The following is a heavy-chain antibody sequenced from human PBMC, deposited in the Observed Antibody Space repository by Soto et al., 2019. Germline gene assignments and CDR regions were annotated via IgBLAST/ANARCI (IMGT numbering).Heavy chain of an antibody. CDR3: ARARRRGPGHY. CDR1: GGSFSGYY. J-gene: IGHJ4*02. V-gene: IGHV4-34*01. CDR2: INHSGST. Sequence: SETLSLTCAVYGGSFSGYYWSWIRQPPGKGLEWIGEINHSGSTNYNPSLKSRVTISVDTSKNQFSLKLSSVTAADTAVYYCARARRRGPGHYWGQGTLVTVSS.